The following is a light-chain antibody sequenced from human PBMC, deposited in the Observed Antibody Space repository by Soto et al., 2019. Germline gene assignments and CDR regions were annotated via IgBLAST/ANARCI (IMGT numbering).Light chain of an antibody. J-gene: IGKJ2*01. CDR3: QQYGSSPYT. Sequence: EIVLTQSPGTLSLSPGERATLSCRASQSVSSSFLAWYQQKPGQSPRLLIYGASSRATGIPDRFSGSGSGTDFTLIISRLEPEDFAVYSCQQYGSSPYTFGQGTKLEIK. CDR1: QSVSSSF. V-gene: IGKV3-20*01. CDR2: GAS.